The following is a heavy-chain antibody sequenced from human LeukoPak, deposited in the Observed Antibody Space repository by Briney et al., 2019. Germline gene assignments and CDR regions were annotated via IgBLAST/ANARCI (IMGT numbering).Heavy chain of an antibody. J-gene: IGHJ4*02. D-gene: IGHD3-22*01. Sequence: GASVKVSCKASGGTFSSYAISWVRQAPGQGLEWMGGIIPIFATANYAQKFQGRVTITADESTSTAYMELGSLRSEDTAVYYCARGPITTRSHFDYWGQGTLVTVSS. V-gene: IGHV1-69*01. CDR1: GGTFSSYA. CDR2: IIPIFATA. CDR3: ARGPITTRSHFDY.